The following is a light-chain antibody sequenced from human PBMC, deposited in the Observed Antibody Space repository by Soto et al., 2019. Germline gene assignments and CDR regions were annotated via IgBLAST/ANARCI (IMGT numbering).Light chain of an antibody. CDR3: QQYGSSPGT. J-gene: IGKJ1*01. Sequence: IVLAQSPGPLSLSPGERAPLSCRASQSVSSSYLAWYQQKPGQAPRLLIYGASSRATGIPDRFSGSGSGTDFTLTISRLEPEDFAVYYCQQYGSSPGTFGQGAKVDIK. V-gene: IGKV3-20*01. CDR1: QSVSSSY. CDR2: GAS.